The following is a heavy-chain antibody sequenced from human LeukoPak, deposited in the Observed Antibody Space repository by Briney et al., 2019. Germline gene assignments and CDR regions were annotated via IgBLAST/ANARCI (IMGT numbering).Heavy chain of an antibody. CDR2: IYWDDDK. CDR3: ARRPRQGAAAGLGVGFDP. V-gene: IGHV2-5*02. CDR1: GFSLSTSGVG. D-gene: IGHD6-13*01. J-gene: IGHJ5*02. Sequence: SGPTLVKPTQTLTLTCTFSGFSLSTSGVGVGWIRQPPGKALEWLALIYWDDDKRYSPSLKSRLTITKDTSKNQVVLTMTNMDPVDTATYYCARRPRQGAAAGLGVGFDPWGQGTLVTVSS.